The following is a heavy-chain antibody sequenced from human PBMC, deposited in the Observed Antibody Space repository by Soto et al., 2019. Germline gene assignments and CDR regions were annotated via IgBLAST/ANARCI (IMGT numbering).Heavy chain of an antibody. CDR2: IAFTGSAT. CDR1: GFTFHDYA. CDR3: VKEVETVRQVAFAL. J-gene: IGHJ4*02. V-gene: IGHV3-23*01. Sequence: GGSLRLSCATPGFTFHDYAMSWARQAPGKGLEWVSAIAFTGSATYYADSVKGRFTISRDNSKNIVYLQMNSLRVDDTALYYCVKEVETVRQVAFALWGQGTQVTVSS. D-gene: IGHD5-18*01.